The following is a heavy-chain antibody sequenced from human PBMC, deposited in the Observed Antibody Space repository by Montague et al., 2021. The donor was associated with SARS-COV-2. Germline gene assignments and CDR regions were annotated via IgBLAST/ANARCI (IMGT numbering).Heavy chain of an antibody. CDR2: IYYSGTT. D-gene: IGHD6-19*01. Sequence: SETLSLTCTVSGGSISSTTYYWGWIRQPPGKGLEWIGSIYYSGTTYYNPSLKGRVTMSIDTSKNQFSLKLRSVTAAETAVFYCATIAETGTEEGIDYWGQGALVTVSS. CDR1: GGSISSTTYY. V-gene: IGHV4-39*01. J-gene: IGHJ4*02. CDR3: ATIAETGTEEGIDY.